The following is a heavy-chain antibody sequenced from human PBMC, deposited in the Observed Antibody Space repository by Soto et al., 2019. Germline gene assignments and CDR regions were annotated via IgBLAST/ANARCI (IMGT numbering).Heavy chain of an antibody. CDR2: IWYDGSNK. Sequence: QVQVVEPGGGVVQPGRSLRLSCTVSGFTFSGHAMHWVRQAPGKGLEWVAQIWYDGSNKYYADSVKGRFTISRDNSKNILYVQMDSLRVDDTAVYYCARDGQSLAPYALDVWGQGTSVTVSS. J-gene: IGHJ6*02. D-gene: IGHD6-19*01. V-gene: IGHV3-33*01. CDR3: ARDGQSLAPYALDV. CDR1: GFTFSGHA.